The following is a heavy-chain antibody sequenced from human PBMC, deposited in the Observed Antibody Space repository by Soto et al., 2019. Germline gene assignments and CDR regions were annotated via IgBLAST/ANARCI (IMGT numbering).Heavy chain of an antibody. CDR1: GYTFTGYY. Sequence: ASVKVSCKASGYTFTGYYMHWVRQAPGQGLEWMGWINPNSGGTNYAQKFQGWVTMTRDTSISTAYMELSRLRSDDTAVYYCARDMNHEGIAVAETRSVYYGMDVWGQGTTVTVSS. D-gene: IGHD6-19*01. CDR3: ARDMNHEGIAVAETRSVYYGMDV. CDR2: INPNSGGT. V-gene: IGHV1-2*04. J-gene: IGHJ6*02.